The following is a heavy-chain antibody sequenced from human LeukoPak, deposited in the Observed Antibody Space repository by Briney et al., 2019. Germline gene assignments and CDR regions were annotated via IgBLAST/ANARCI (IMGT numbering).Heavy chain of an antibody. Sequence: GSLRLSCTVSGFTVSSNSMSWVRQPPGKGLEWIGSIYYSGTTHYSPSLESRVTISVDTSKNQFSLKLASVTAADTAIYYCAKGAGGFSYYNWFDPWGQGTLVTVSS. J-gene: IGHJ5*02. CDR2: IYYSGTT. CDR1: GFTVSSNS. D-gene: IGHD5-18*01. CDR3: AKGAGGFSYYNWFDP. V-gene: IGHV4-39*07.